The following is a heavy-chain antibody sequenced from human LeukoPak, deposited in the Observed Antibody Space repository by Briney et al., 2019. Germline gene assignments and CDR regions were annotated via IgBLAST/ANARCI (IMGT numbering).Heavy chain of an antibody. CDR3: SRVGGHIRSI. J-gene: IGHJ4*02. V-gene: IGHV1-2*06. Sequence: ASVKVSCKASGYTFTGYYMHWVRQAPGRGLDWMGRINPNSGGTNYAQKFQGRVTITRDTSLRTAYMELSRLRSDDPAVYYCSRVGGHIRSIWGKGTLVTVSS. D-gene: IGHD2-21*01. CDR1: GYTFTGYY. CDR2: INPNSGGT.